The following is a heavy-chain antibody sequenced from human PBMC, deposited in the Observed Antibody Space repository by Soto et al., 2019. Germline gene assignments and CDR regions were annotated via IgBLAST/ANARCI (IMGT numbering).Heavy chain of an antibody. CDR2: IITIVGTA. J-gene: IGHJ4*02. V-gene: IGHV1-69*12. CDR1: GGTFSSYA. CDR3: ARDYGGNSGRVLSS. Sequence: QVQLVQSGAEVKKPGSSVKVSCKASGGTFSSYAISWVRQAPGQGLEWMGGIITIVGTANYAQKFQGRVTITADESTSTDYMELRSLSSEDTAVYYCARDYGGNSGRVLSSWGQGTLVTVSS. D-gene: IGHD4-17*01.